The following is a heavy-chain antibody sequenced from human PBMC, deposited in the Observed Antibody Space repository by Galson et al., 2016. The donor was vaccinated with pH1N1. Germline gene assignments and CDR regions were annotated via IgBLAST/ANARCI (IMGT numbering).Heavy chain of an antibody. D-gene: IGHD3-10*01. CDR3: ARDTSGHAPRPYGAFDI. Sequence: SLRLSCAASGFTFSTYEMSWARQAPGKGLEWVAFISSSGSALYYADSVEGRFTISRENARNSLYLQMNSLRAEDTAVYYCARDTSGHAPRPYGAFDIWGQGTMVTVSS. J-gene: IGHJ3*02. V-gene: IGHV3-48*03. CDR1: GFTFSTYE. CDR2: ISSSGSAL.